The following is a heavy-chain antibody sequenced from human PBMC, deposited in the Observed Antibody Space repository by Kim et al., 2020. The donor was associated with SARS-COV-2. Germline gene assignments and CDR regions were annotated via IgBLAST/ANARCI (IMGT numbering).Heavy chain of an antibody. CDR2: NK. D-gene: IGHD3-22*01. V-gene: IGHV3-30*02. J-gene: IGHJ4*02. Sequence: NKYYADAVKGRFTISRDNSKNTLYLQMNSLRAEDTAVYYCAKSKVVPLDYWGQGTLVTVSS. CDR3: AKSKVVPLDY.